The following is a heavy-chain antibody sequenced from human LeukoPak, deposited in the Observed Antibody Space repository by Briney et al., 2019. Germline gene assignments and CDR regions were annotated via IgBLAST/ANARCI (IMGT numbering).Heavy chain of an antibody. CDR1: GYNFTNYG. J-gene: IGHJ4*02. Sequence: ASVKVSCKASGYNFTNYGISWVRQAPGHGLEWMGWISVYSGDTNYAHKLQGRVIMTTDTSTSTAFMELRGLRSDDTAFYYCARAPSFGDYGGDYWGQGTLVTVSS. D-gene: IGHD4-17*01. CDR2: ISVYSGDT. CDR3: ARAPSFGDYGGDY. V-gene: IGHV1-18*01.